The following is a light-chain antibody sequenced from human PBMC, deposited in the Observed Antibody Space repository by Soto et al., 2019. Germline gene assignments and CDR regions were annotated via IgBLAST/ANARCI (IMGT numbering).Light chain of an antibody. CDR3: QQRRISPLT. CDR2: DTS. J-gene: IGKJ4*01. Sequence: ESVLTHSPATLSLSPGERVTLPCRASQSVSTFLAWYQQKSGQAPRLLIYDTSNRATGIPARFSGSGSGTDFTLTISSLEPEDFAVYFCQQRRISPLTFGGGTKVDIK. V-gene: IGKV3-11*01. CDR1: QSVSTF.